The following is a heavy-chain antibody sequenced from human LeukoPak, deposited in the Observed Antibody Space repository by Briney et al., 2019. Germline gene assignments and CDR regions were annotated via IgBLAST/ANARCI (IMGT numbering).Heavy chain of an antibody. CDR3: ARGDYSDGFDI. CDR1: GCTFTSYS. V-gene: IGHV3-21*01. D-gene: IGHD2-21*01. CDR2: ISSSSTYI. Sequence: GGSLRLSCAASGCTFTSYSMNWVRQAPGRGLEWVSSISSSSTYIYYSDSVKGRFTISRDNAKNSLYLHMNSLRAEDTAVYYCARGDYSDGFDIWGQGTMVTVSS. J-gene: IGHJ3*02.